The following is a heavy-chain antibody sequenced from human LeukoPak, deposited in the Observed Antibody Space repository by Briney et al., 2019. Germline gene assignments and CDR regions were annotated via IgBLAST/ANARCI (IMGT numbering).Heavy chain of an antibody. J-gene: IGHJ4*02. CDR3: ARLGTVVTPGPGVGY. V-gene: IGHV5-51*01. Sequence: GESLKISCKGSGYSFTSYWIGWVRQMPGKGLEWMGIIYPGDSDTRYSPSFQGQVTISADKSISTAYLQWSSLKASDTAMYYCARLGTVVTPGPGVGYWGQGTLVTVSS. CDR2: IYPGDSDT. D-gene: IGHD4-23*01. CDR1: GYSFTSYW.